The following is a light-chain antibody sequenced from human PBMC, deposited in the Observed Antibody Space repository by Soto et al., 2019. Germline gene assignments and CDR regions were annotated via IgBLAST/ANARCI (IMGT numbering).Light chain of an antibody. V-gene: IGLV2-8*01. CDR3: TSYAGSSNV. J-gene: IGLJ1*01. CDR2: EVN. CDR1: SSDVGGYNY. Sequence: QSLLTHSPSSTGSPGQSVAISCTGTSSDVGGYNYVSWYQQHPGKAPKLMIYEVNKRPSGVPDRFSGSKSGNTASLTVSGLQAEDGADYYCTSYAGSSNVFGTGTKVTVL.